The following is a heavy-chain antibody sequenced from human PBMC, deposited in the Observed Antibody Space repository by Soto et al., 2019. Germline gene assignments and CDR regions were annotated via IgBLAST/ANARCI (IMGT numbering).Heavy chain of an antibody. CDR1: GFTFSSYA. D-gene: IGHD6-13*01. CDR2: ISGSGGST. V-gene: IGHV3-23*01. Sequence: EVQLLESGGGLVQPGGSLRLSCAASGFTFSSYAMSWVRQAPGKGLEWVSAISGSGGSTYYADSVKGRFTISRDNSKNTLYLQMNSLRAEDTAVYYCAKDSSSWYYYYYYGIDVWGQGTTVTVSS. J-gene: IGHJ6*02. CDR3: AKDSSSWYYYYYYGIDV.